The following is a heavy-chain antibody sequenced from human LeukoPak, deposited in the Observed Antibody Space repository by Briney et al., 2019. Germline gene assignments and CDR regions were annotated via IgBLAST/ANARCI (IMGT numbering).Heavy chain of an antibody. CDR3: ARDNTIFGAFDI. CDR1: GFTFSSYE. CDR2: ISSSGSTI. D-gene: IGHD3-9*01. V-gene: IGHV3-48*03. J-gene: IGHJ3*02. Sequence: PGGSRRLSCAASGFTFSSYEMNWVRQAPGKGLEWVSYISSSGSTIYYADSVKGRFTISRDNAKNSLYLQMSSLRAEDTAFYYCARDNTIFGAFDIWGQGTVVTVSS.